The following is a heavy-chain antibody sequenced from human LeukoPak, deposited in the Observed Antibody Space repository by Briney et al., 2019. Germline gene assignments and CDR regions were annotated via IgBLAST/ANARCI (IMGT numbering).Heavy chain of an antibody. Sequence: SETLSLTCAVYGGSFSGYYWSWIRQPPGKGLEWIGEINHSGSTNYNPSPKSRVTISVDTSKNQFSLKLSSVTAADTAVYYCARDSEFLGGERNAFDIWSQGTMVTVSS. CDR3: ARDSEFLGGERNAFDI. J-gene: IGHJ3*02. V-gene: IGHV4-34*01. CDR1: GGSFSGYY. D-gene: IGHD3-16*01. CDR2: INHSGST.